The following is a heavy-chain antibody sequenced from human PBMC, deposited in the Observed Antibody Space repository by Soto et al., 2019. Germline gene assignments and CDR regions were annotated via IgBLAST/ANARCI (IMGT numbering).Heavy chain of an antibody. CDR3: ARGRRGNYYYYGMDV. CDR2: INHSGST. V-gene: IGHV4-34*01. CDR1: GGSFIGYY. D-gene: IGHD3-10*01. Sequence: AETLSLTCAVYGGSFIGYYWICIRHAPGKGLEWIVEINHSGSTNYNPSLKSRVTISVDTSKNQFSLKLSSVTAADTAVYYCARGRRGNYYYYGMDVWGQGTTVTVSS. J-gene: IGHJ6*02.